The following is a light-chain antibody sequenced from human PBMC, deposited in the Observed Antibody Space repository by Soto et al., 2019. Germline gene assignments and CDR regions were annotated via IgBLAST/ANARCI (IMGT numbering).Light chain of an antibody. V-gene: IGKV3-11*01. J-gene: IGKJ4*01. Sequence: EIVLTQSPAILSLSPGERATLSCRASQSISTYLAWYQQKPGQAPRLLIYDASNRATGIPARFSGSGSGTDFTLTISSLEPEDFAVYYCQQRSTLFGGGTKVEIK. CDR2: DAS. CDR1: QSISTY. CDR3: QQRSTL.